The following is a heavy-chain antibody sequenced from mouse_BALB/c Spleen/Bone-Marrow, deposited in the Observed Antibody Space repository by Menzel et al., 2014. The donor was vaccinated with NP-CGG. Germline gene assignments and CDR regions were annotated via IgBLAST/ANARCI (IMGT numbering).Heavy chain of an antibody. J-gene: IGHJ3*01. D-gene: IGHD2-1*01. CDR1: GYSFTTYW. V-gene: IGHV1S82*01. CDR3: AREKDYYVISWGSY. CDR2: IHPSDSET. Sequence: GTEVVRPGASVKLSCKASGYSFTTYWMNWVKQRPGQGLEWIGMIHPSDSETRLNQKFKDKATLTVDKSSSTPYMRLNSATSEGSALYYCAREKDYYVISWGSYWGQETLVSVS.